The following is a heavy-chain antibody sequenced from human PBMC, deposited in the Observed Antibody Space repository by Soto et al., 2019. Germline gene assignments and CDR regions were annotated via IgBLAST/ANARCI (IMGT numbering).Heavy chain of an antibody. D-gene: IGHD2-2*01. Sequence: PGESLKISCKGSGYSFTSYWISWVRQMPGKGLEWMGRIDPSDSYTNYSPSFQGHVTISADKSISTAYLQWSSLKASDTAMYYCARRIVVVPDTTYYYRMDVSGPAPTVTVS. CDR1: GYSFTSYW. CDR2: IDPSDSYT. CDR3: ARRIVVVPDTTYYYRMDV. J-gene: IGHJ6*02. V-gene: IGHV5-10-1*01.